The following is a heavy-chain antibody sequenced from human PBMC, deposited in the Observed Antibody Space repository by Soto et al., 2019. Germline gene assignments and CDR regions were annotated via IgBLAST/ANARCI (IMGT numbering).Heavy chain of an antibody. D-gene: IGHD4-17*01. CDR1: GGSILDSTYY. CDR2: IFYSGGT. J-gene: IGHJ4*02. Sequence: PSETLSLTCTVSGGSILDSTYYWAWIRQSPGKGLEWIGTIFYSGGTFYTPSLKSRVTISVDRSKNQFSLKLSSVTAADTAVYYCARSQTTVTSYDYWGQGTLVTVSS. V-gene: IGHV4-39*07. CDR3: ARSQTTVTSYDY.